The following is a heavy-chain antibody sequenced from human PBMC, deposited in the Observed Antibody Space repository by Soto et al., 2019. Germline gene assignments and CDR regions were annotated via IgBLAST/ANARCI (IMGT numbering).Heavy chain of an antibody. CDR1: GFTFSSYS. D-gene: IGHD2-2*01. V-gene: IGHV3-48*01. CDR3: ARDRMGDIVVVPAATVDY. CDR2: ISSSSSTI. Sequence: EGSLRLSCAASGFTFSSYSMNWVRQAPGKGLEWVSYISSSSSTIYYADSVKGRFTISRDNAKNSLYLQMNSLRAEDTAVYYCARDRMGDIVVVPAATVDYWGQGTLVTVSS. J-gene: IGHJ4*02.